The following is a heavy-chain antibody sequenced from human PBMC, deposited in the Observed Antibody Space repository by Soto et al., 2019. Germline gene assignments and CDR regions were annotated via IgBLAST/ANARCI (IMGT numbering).Heavy chain of an antibody. CDR3: ARDGSVHCSGGSCYRAFDY. CDR1: GGSISSGGYY. J-gene: IGHJ4*02. CDR2: IYYGGST. Sequence: SETLSLTCTVSGGSISSGGYYWSWIRQHPGKGLEWIGYIYYGGSTYYNPSLKSRVTISVDTSKNQFSLKLSSVTAADTAVYYCARDGSVHCSGGSCYRAFDYWGQGTLVTVS. D-gene: IGHD2-15*01. V-gene: IGHV4-31*03.